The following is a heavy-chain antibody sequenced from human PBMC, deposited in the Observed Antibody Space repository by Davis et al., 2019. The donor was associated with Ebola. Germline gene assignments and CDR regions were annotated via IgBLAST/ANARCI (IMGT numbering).Heavy chain of an antibody. V-gene: IGHV3-30*02. J-gene: IGHJ6*02. Sequence: GESLKISCPTSGFSLSTYGMYCVRQASGKGLEWAAFIRFDGSKEYYADSVRDRFTMSRDNSRDTMYLQMNSLRPEDTAVYYCAKDLGYYGMDVWGQGTTVTVSS. CDR2: IRFDGSKE. CDR3: AKDLGYYGMDV. CDR1: GFSLSTYG.